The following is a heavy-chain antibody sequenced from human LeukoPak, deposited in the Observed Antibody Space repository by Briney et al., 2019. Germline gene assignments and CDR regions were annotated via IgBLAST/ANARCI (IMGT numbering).Heavy chain of an antibody. J-gene: IGHJ4*02. V-gene: IGHV3-21*01. CDR2: ISGSSSYI. CDR1: GFTFSSYA. CDR3: ARGIVGATWRFDY. Sequence: GSLRLSCAASGFTFSSYAMNWVRQAPGKGLEWVSSISGSSSYIYYADSVKGRFTISRDNAKDSLYLQMNSLRAEDTAVYYCARGIVGATWRFDYWGQGTLVTVSS. D-gene: IGHD1-26*01.